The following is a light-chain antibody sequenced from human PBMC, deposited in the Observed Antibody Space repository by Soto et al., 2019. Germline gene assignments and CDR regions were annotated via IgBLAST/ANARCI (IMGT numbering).Light chain of an antibody. CDR3: SSHTNSNTLV. Sequence: QSALTQPASVSGSPGQSITISCTGTSSDIGGYNYVSWYQQHPGEAPKLMIYEVSNRPSGVSNRFSGSKSGITASLTISGLQAEDEADYYCSSHTNSNTLVFGGGTKLTVL. CDR2: EVS. J-gene: IGLJ2*01. CDR1: SSDIGGYNY. V-gene: IGLV2-14*01.